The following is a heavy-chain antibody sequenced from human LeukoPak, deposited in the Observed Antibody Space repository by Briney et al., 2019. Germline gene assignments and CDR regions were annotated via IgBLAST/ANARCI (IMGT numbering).Heavy chain of an antibody. CDR1: GFTFSSYS. CDR2: ISSSGSTI. Sequence: GGSLRLSCAASGFTFSSYSMNWVRQAPGKGLEWVSYISSSGSTIYYADSVKGRFTISRDNAKNSLYLQMNSLRAEDTAVYYCARGYYDSSGYYKPPDLFDYWGQGTLVTVSS. CDR3: ARGYYDSSGYYKPPDLFDY. J-gene: IGHJ4*02. V-gene: IGHV3-48*04. D-gene: IGHD3-22*01.